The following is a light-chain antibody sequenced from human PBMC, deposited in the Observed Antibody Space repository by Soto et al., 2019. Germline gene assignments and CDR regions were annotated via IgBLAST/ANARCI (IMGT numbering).Light chain of an antibody. V-gene: IGLV2-14*01. CDR2: DVS. Sequence: QSALTQPASVSGSPGQSITISCTGTSSDVGGYNYVSWYQQHPGKAPKLMIYDVSNRPSGVSNRFPGSKSGNTASLTISGLQAEDEADYYCSSYTSSSTLEDVFGTGTKLTVL. CDR1: SSDVGGYNY. J-gene: IGLJ1*01. CDR3: SSYTSSSTLEDV.